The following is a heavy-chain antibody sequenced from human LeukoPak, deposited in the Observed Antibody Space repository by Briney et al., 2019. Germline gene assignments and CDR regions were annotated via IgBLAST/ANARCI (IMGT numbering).Heavy chain of an antibody. CDR1: GYSISSDYY. D-gene: IGHD3-16*02. J-gene: IGHJ4*02. CDR3: ARYDVWGTYRAFDY. CDR2: IYHSGST. Sequence: SETLSLTCTVSGYSISSDYYWGWIRQPPGRGLEWIGTIYHSGSTYYNPSLKSRVTISVDTSKNQFSLKLSSVTAADTAVYYCARYDVWGTYRAFDYWGQGTLVTVSS. V-gene: IGHV4-38-2*02.